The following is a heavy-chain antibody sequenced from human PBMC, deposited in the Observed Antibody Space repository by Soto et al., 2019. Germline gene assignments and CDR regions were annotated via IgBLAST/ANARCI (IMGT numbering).Heavy chain of an antibody. CDR3: ARFSGSYTRGLDY. CDR2: SRNKANSYST. J-gene: IGHJ4*02. Sequence: EVQLVESGGGLVQPGGSLRLSCAASGFTFSDHYMDWVRQAPGKGLEWVGRSRNKANSYSTEYAASVKGRFTISRDESKNSLYLQMNSLKNDDTAVYYCARFSGSYTRGLDYWGQGTLVTVSS. D-gene: IGHD1-26*01. CDR1: GFTFSDHY. V-gene: IGHV3-72*01.